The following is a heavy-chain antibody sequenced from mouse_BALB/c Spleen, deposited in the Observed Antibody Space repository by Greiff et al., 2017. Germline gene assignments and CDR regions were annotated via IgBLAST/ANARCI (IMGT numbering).Heavy chain of an antibody. CDR1: GFTFSSYA. D-gene: IGHD2-10*01. CDR3: TRAYYGNYDYAMDY. V-gene: IGHV5-9-4*01. CDR2: ISSGGSYT. Sequence: VQLKESGGGLVKPGGSLKLSCAASGFTFSSYAMSWVRQSPEKRLEWVAEISSGGSYTYYPDTVTGRFTISRDNAKNTLYLQMSSLKSEDTAMYYCTRAYYGNYDYAMDYWGQGTSVTVSS. J-gene: IGHJ4*01.